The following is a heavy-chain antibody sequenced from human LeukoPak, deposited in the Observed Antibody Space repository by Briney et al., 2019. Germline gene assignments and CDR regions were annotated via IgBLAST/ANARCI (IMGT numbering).Heavy chain of an antibody. CDR1: GFTFSSYW. J-gene: IGHJ3*01. CDR3: ARDLFDCSSTSCPP. CDR2: ISSSSSYI. V-gene: IGHV3-21*01. Sequence: GGSLRLSCAASGFTFSSYWMSWVRQAPGKGLEWVSSISSSSSYIYYADSVKGRFTISRDNAKNSLYLQMNSLRAEDTAVYYCARDLFDCSSTSCPPWGQGTMVTVSS. D-gene: IGHD2-2*01.